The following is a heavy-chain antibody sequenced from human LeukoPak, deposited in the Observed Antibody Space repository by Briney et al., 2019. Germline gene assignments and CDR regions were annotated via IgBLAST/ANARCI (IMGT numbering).Heavy chain of an antibody. J-gene: IGHJ6*03. D-gene: IGHD1-14*01. CDR1: GGSISSYF. V-gene: IGHV3-23*01. CDR2: ISGSGGST. Sequence: PSETLSLTCIVSGGSISSYFWSWVRQAPGKGLEWVSAISGSGGSTYYADSVKGRFTISRDNSKNTLYLQMNSLRAEDTAVYYCAKCGEPPSGYYYYMDVWGKGTTVTVSS. CDR3: AKCGEPPSGYYYYMDV.